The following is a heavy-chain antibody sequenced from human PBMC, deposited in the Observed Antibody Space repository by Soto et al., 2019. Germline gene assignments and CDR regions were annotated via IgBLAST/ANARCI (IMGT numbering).Heavy chain of an antibody. J-gene: IGHJ6*02. Sequence: PGGSLRLSCAASGFTFSSYDMHWVRQATGKGLEWVSAIGTAGDTYYPGSVKGRFTISRENAKNSLYLQMNSLRAGDTAVYYCARGGDIFVKDYYGMDVWGQGTTVTVSS. CDR3: ARGGDIFVKDYYGMDV. CDR2: IGTAGDT. CDR1: GFTFSSYD. D-gene: IGHD3-9*01. V-gene: IGHV3-13*04.